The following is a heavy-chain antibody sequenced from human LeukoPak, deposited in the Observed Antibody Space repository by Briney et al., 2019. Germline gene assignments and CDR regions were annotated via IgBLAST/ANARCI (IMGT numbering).Heavy chain of an antibody. CDR2: ISAYNGNT. J-gene: IGHJ4*02. Sequence: ASVKVSCKASGYTFTSYGISWVRQAPGQGLEWMGWISAYNGNTNYAQKLQGRVTMTTDTSTSTAYMELRSLRSDDTAIYYCARHGGAALAGTGLGYWGQGTLITVSS. D-gene: IGHD6-19*01. V-gene: IGHV1-18*01. CDR3: ARHGGAALAGTGLGY. CDR1: GYTFTSYG.